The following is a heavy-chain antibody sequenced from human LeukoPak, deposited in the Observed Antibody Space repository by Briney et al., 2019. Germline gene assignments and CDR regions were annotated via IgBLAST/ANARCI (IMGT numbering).Heavy chain of an antibody. J-gene: IGHJ3*02. D-gene: IGHD1-26*01. CDR2: IYSGGGT. CDR3: ARGGSYVSAFDI. CDR1: VFPFSAYA. Sequence: GGSLRLSCAASVFPFSAYAMRWVRQAPGKGLEWVSIIYSGGGTFYSDSVKGRFTTSRNNSKNTLYLQMNSLRAEDTAVYYCARGGSYVSAFDIWGQGTMVTVSS. V-gene: IGHV3-53*01.